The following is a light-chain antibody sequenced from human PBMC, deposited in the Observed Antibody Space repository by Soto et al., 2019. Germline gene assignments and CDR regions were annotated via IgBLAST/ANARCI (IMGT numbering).Light chain of an antibody. V-gene: IGKV1-5*01. CDR1: QSISNR. CDR2: DAS. CDR3: QQYDTYST. J-gene: IGKJ1*01. Sequence: DIQMTQSPSTLSASVGDRVTITCRASQSISNRLAWYHQKPWKTPNLLIYDASNLGSGVPSRFSGSGSGTEFTLTISSLQPDDFATYYCQQYDTYSTFGQGTKVEIK.